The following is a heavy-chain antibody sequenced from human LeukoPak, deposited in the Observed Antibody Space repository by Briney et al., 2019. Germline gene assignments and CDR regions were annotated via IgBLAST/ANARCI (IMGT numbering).Heavy chain of an antibody. V-gene: IGHV3-23*01. Sequence: GGSLRLSCAASGIILSDNFMSWVRQAPGKGQEWVSAISGSGGSTYYADSVKGRFTISRDNSRNTLYLQMNSLRAEDTAVYYCAKDRPYNWNARGVGYYFDYWGQGTLVTVSS. J-gene: IGHJ4*02. CDR1: GIILSDNF. D-gene: IGHD1-1*01. CDR3: AKDRPYNWNARGVGYYFDY. CDR2: ISGSGGST.